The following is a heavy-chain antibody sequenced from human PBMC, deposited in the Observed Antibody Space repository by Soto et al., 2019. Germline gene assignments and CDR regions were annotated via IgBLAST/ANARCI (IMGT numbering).Heavy chain of an antibody. V-gene: IGHV3-9*01. J-gene: IGHJ3*02. CDR3: AKESSDFFGRTSAFDI. Sequence: LRLSCAASGFTFDDYAMHWVRQAPGKGLEWVSGISWNSGSIGYADSVKGRFTISRDNAKNSLYLQMNSLRAEDTALYYCAKESSDFFGRTSAFDIWGQGTRVTVS. CDR1: GFTFDDYA. D-gene: IGHD3-3*01. CDR2: ISWNSGSI.